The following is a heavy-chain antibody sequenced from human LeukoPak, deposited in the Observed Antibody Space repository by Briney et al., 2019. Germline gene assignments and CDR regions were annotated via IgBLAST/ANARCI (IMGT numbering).Heavy chain of an antibody. CDR3: AKAANIVVVPAAISGGAFDI. D-gene: IGHD2-2*01. J-gene: IGHJ3*02. CDR1: GFPFSSYA. CDR2: ISGSGGST. V-gene: IGHV3-23*01. Sequence: GGSLRLSCAPSGFPFSSYAMSWVRQAPGKGLEWVSAISGSGGSTYYADSVKGRFTISRDNSKNTLYLQMNSLRAEDTAVYYCAKAANIVVVPAAISGGAFDIWGQGTMVTVSS.